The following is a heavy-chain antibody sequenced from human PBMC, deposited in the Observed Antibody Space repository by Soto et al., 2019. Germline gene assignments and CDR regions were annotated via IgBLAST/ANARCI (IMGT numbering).Heavy chain of an antibody. CDR3: ARHLTMVRGLDPWFDP. J-gene: IGHJ5*02. D-gene: IGHD3-10*01. Sequence: SETLSLTCTVSGGSISSGTYYWGWFRQPPGKGLEWIGSIYYSGSTYYNPSLESRVTISVDTSMNQFSLKLSSVTAADTAIYYCARHLTMVRGLDPWFDPWGQGILVTVSS. V-gene: IGHV4-39*01. CDR2: IYYSGST. CDR1: GGSISSGTYY.